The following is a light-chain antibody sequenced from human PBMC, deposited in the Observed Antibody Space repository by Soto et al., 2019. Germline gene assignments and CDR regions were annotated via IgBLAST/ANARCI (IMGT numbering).Light chain of an antibody. CDR3: AAWDDSLSGYV. CDR2: SNN. CDR1: SSNIASSY. Sequence: QAVVTQPPSASGTPGQRVTISCSGSSSNIASSYVYWYQQLPGTAPKLLIYSNNQRPSGVPDRFSGSKSGTSASLAISGRRSGDEADYYCAAWDDSLSGYVFGTGTKLTVL. V-gene: IGLV1-47*02. J-gene: IGLJ1*01.